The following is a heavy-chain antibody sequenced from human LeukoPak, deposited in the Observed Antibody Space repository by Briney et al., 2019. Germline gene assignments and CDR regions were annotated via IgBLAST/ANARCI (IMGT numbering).Heavy chain of an antibody. Sequence: DSVKGRFTISRDNAKNSLYLQMNSLRAEDTAVYYCARESGSFDYWGQGTLVTASS. J-gene: IGHJ4*02. D-gene: IGHD5-12*01. V-gene: IGHV3-7*01. CDR3: ARESGSFDY.